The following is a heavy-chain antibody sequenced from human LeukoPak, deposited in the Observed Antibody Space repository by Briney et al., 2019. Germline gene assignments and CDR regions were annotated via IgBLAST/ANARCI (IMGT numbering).Heavy chain of an antibody. CDR1: GFTVSSNY. V-gene: IGHV3-53*01. CDR2: IYSGGST. D-gene: IGHD3-10*01. CDR3: ARDRLLWFGAPAYGMDV. J-gene: IGHJ6*02. Sequence: GGSLRLSCAASGFTVSSNYMSWVRQAPGKGLEWVSVIYSGGSTYYADSVKGRFTISRDNSKNTLYLQMNSLRAEDTAVYYCARDRLLWFGAPAYGMDVWGQGTTVTVSS.